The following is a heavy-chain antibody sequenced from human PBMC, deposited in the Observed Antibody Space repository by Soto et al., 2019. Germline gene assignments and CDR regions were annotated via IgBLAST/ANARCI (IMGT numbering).Heavy chain of an antibody. CDR2: ISYDGSKK. D-gene: IGHD4-17*01. Sequence: QVQLVESGGGVVQPGRSLSLSCAASGFNFSSFAMYWVRQAPGKGLEWVAVISYDGSKKYYADYVRGRFTISRDNSKNTLYLQMNGLRTEDTAVYYGTRDMDYGERAFCDYWVQGTLVTVSS. CDR1: GFNFSSFA. V-gene: IGHV3-30-3*01. CDR3: TRDMDYGERAFCDY. J-gene: IGHJ4*02.